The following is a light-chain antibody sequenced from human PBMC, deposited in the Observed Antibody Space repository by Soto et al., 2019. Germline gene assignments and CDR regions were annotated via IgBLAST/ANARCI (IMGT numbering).Light chain of an antibody. J-gene: IGKJ4*01. CDR1: QSILHRPSNKDY. V-gene: IGKV4-1*01. CDR3: QQYYTIPLT. Sequence: DIVMTQSPDSLAVSLGGRATIKCKSSQSILHRPSNKDYLGWYQRKPGQPPRLLMYWASTRESGVPDRFSGSGSGTDFTLTISSLQAEDVAVYFCQQYYTIPLTFGGGTKVDIK. CDR2: WAS.